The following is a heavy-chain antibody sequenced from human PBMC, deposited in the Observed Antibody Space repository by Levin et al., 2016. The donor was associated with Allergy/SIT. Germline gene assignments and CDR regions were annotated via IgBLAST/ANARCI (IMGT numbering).Heavy chain of an antibody. J-gene: IGHJ4*02. Sequence: WIRSPQEGLEWIGEIYHSGSTNYNPSLKSRVTISVDKSKNQFSLKLSSVTAADTAVYYCARDSDYSGSYFSFDYWGQGTLVTVSS. V-gene: IGHV4-4*02. D-gene: IGHD1-26*01. CDR3: ARDSDYSGSYFSFDY. CDR2: IYHSGST.